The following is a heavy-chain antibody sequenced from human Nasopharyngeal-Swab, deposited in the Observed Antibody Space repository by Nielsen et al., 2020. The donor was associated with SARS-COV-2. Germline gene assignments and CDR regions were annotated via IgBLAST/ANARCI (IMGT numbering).Heavy chain of an antibody. Sequence: SETLSLTCAVYGGSFSGYYWSWIRQPPGKGLEWIGEINHSGSTNYNPSLKSRVTISVDTSKNQFSLKLSSVTAAGTAVYYCARGESYDYVWEKWGQGTLVTVSS. D-gene: IGHD3-16*01. CDR1: GGSFSGYY. J-gene: IGHJ4*02. V-gene: IGHV4-34*01. CDR3: ARGESYDYVWEK. CDR2: INHSGST.